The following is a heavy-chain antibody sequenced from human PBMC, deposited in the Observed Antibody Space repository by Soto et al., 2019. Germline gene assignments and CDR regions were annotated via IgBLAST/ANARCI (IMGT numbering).Heavy chain of an antibody. CDR1: GFTFSSYA. D-gene: IGHD2-15*01. V-gene: IGHV3-23*01. CDR2: ISGSGGST. CDR3: AKDSAVCLGGSCYSNFDY. Sequence: EVQLLESGGGLVQPGGSLRLSCAASGFTFSSYAMSWVRQAPGKGLEWVSAISGSGGSTYYADSVKGRFTISRDNSKNTLYLQMNSLRAEDTAVYYCAKDSAVCLGGSCYSNFDYWGQGTLVTVSS. J-gene: IGHJ4*02.